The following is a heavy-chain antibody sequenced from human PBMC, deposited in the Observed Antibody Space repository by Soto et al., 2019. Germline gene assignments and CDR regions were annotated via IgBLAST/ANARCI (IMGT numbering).Heavy chain of an antibody. D-gene: IGHD6-19*01. J-gene: IGHJ6*02. Sequence: PGGSLRLSCAASGFTFSSYWMSWVRQAPGKGLEWVANIKQDGSEKYYVDSVKGRFTISRDNAKNSLYLQMNSLRAEGTAVYYCARDSGYSSGWTLYYYYYGMDVWGQGXTVTVSS. CDR3: ARDSGYSSGWTLYYYYYGMDV. CDR1: GFTFSSYW. V-gene: IGHV3-7*01. CDR2: IKQDGSEK.